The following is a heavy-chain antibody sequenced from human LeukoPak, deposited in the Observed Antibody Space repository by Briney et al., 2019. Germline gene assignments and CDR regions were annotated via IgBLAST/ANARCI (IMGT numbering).Heavy chain of an antibody. V-gene: IGHV4-59*08. D-gene: IGHD6-19*01. Sequence: SETLSLTCTVSGGSISSYYWSWIRQPPGKGLEWIAYIYYSGSTNYNPSLKSRVTISVDTSRNQFSLNLSSVTAADTAVYYCARGSRDSRGWYHFDYWGQGTLVTVSS. CDR3: ARGSRDSRGWYHFDY. CDR1: GGSISSYY. CDR2: IYYSGST. J-gene: IGHJ4*02.